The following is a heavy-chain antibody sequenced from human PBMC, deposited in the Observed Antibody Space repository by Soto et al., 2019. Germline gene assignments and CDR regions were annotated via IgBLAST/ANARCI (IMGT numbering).Heavy chain of an antibody. CDR1: VWSFSGYY. CDR3: AGDRFGSGSHYYYYYGMDV. CDR2: INHSGST. J-gene: IGHJ6*02. D-gene: IGHD3-10*01. V-gene: IGHV4-34*01. Sequence: PSETLSLTCAVYVWSFSGYYWSWIRQPPGKGLEWIGEINHSGSTNYNPSLKSRVTISVDTSKNQFSLKLSSVTAADTAVYYCAGDRFGSGSHYYYYYGMDVWGQGTTVTVSS.